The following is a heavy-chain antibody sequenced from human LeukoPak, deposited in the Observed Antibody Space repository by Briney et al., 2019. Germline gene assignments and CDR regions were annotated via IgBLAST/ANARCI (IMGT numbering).Heavy chain of an antibody. D-gene: IGHD6-13*01. CDR2: IWYDGSNK. CDR3: ARGPLKYSSSWYGSY. V-gene: IGHV3-33*01. CDR1: GFTFSSYG. J-gene: IGHJ4*02. Sequence: GGSLRLSCAASGFTFSSYGMHRVRQAPGKGLEWVAVIWYDGSNKYYADSVKGRFTISRDNSKNTLYLQMNSLRAEDTAVYYCARGPLKYSSSWYGSYWGQGTLVTVSS.